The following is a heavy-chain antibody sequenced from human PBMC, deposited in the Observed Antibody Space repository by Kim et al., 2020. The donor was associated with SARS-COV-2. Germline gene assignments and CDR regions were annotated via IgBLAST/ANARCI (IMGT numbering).Heavy chain of an antibody. Sequence: ADSVKGRFRISRDNANNSLYRQMNSLRAEDTAVYYCARGTRVRIAAAFDPWGQGTLVTVSS. D-gene: IGHD6-13*01. V-gene: IGHV3-48*03. CDR3: ARGTRVRIAAAFDP. J-gene: IGHJ5*02.